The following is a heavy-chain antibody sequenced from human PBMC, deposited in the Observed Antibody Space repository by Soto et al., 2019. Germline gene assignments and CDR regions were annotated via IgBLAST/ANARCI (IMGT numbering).Heavy chain of an antibody. CDR3: ARHRQDWRLGALSLPGGVSLDY. CDR1: VVSISSSSYY. J-gene: IGHJ4*02. CDR2: IYYSGST. V-gene: IGHV4-39*01. Sequence: SETLSLTCTDSVVSISSSSYYCGWIRQPPWKGLEWIGSIYYSGSTYYNPSLKSRVTISVDTSKNQFSLKLSSVTAADTAVYYCARHRQDWRLGALSLPGGVSLDYWGERTLVHVXS. D-gene: IGHD3-16*02.